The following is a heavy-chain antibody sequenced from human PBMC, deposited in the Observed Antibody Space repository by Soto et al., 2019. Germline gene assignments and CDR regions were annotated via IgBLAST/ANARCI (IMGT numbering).Heavy chain of an antibody. D-gene: IGHD2-2*01. CDR1: VFTWSTYS. CDR3: ARDPSDCSSTSCWGYYALDV. J-gene: IGHJ6*02. Sequence: GSLRLSGAASVFTWSTYSMNWVRQAPGKGLEWVSSISSSGTYIHYAGSLKGRFTISRDNAKNSLYLQMISLRAEDTAVYYCARDPSDCSSTSCWGYYALDVWGQGTTVTVSS. V-gene: IGHV3-21*01. CDR2: ISSSGTYI.